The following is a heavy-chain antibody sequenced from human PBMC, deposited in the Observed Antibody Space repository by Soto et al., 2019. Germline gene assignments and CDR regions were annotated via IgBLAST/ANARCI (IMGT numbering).Heavy chain of an antibody. CDR1: GDSVSGNSAA. Sequence: PSQTLSLTCAISGDSVSGNSAAWNWIRQSPSRGLEWLGRTYYRSRWYNDYAVSVKSRITVTPDTSKNQFSLHLNSVTPEDTAVYYCAREFPHYVSSDSYLDHWGQGALVTVSS. CDR3: AREFPHYVSSDSYLDH. J-gene: IGHJ4*02. V-gene: IGHV6-1*01. CDR2: TYYRSRWYN. D-gene: IGHD6-19*01.